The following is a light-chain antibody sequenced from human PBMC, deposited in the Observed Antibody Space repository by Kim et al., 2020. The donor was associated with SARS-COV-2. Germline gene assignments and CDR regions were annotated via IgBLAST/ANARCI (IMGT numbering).Light chain of an antibody. V-gene: IGKV1-17*01. CDR2: GAS. J-gene: IGKJ4*01. Sequence: DIQMTQSPSSLSAFVGDRVTMTCRASQDIRDDLGWYQQKSGKAPKRLIYGASSLQSGVPSRFSGSGSGTEFTLTISSLQPEDFASYYCLQYNSYPFTFGGGTKVDIK. CDR1: QDIRDD. CDR3: LQYNSYPFT.